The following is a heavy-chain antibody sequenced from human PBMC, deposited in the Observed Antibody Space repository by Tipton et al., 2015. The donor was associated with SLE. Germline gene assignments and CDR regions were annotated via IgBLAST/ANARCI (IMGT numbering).Heavy chain of an antibody. CDR3: ARVAYDFWSSYSYYFDY. CDR2: IYTSGCT. J-gene: IGHJ4*02. D-gene: IGHD3-3*01. V-gene: IGHV4-4*07. Sequence: TLSLTCPVSGGSISSYYWSWIRQPAGKGLEWIGHIYTSGCTNYNPSLKSRVTITVNTSKNQFSLKLSSVTAADTAVSYCARVAYDFWSSYSYYFDYWGQGTLVTVSS. CDR1: GGSISSYY.